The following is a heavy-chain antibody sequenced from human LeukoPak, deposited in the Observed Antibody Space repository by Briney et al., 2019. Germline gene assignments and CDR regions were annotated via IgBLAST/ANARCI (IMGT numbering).Heavy chain of an antibody. J-gene: IGHJ3*02. V-gene: IGHV7-4-1*02. Sequence: ASVKVSCKASGYTFTSYAMNWVRQAPGQGLEWMGWINTNTGNPTYAQGFTGRFVFSLDTSVSTAYLQISSLKAEDTAVYYCARDIATVALDAFDIWGQGTMVTVSS. CDR1: GYTFTSYA. D-gene: IGHD4-23*01. CDR2: INTNTGNP. CDR3: ARDIATVALDAFDI.